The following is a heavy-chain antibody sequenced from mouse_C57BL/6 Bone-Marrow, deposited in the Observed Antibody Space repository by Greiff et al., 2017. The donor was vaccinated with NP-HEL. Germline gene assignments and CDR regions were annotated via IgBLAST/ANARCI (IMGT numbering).Heavy chain of an antibody. Sequence: QVHVKQPGAELVKPGASVKLSCKASGYTFTSYWMHWVKQRPGRGLEWIGRIDPNSGGTKYNEKFKSKATLTVDKPSSTAYMQLSSLTSEDSAVYYCARSYYDYDGADAMDYWGQGTSVTVSS. CDR2: IDPNSGGT. CDR3: ARSYYDYDGADAMDY. CDR1: GYTFTSYW. D-gene: IGHD2-4*01. J-gene: IGHJ4*01. V-gene: IGHV1-72*01.